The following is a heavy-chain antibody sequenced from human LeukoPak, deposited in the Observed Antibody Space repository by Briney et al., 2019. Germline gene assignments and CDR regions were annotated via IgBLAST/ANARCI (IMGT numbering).Heavy chain of an antibody. CDR3: ARPRLSGSYYRVFDY. CDR2: INHSGST. CDR1: GGSFSGYY. V-gene: IGHV4-34*01. Sequence: SETLSLTCAVYGGSFSGYYWSWIRQPPGKGLEWIGEINHSGSTNYNPSLKSRVTISVDTSKNQFSLKLSSVTAADRAVYSCARPRLSGSYYRVFDYWGQGTLVTVSS. D-gene: IGHD1-26*01. J-gene: IGHJ4*02.